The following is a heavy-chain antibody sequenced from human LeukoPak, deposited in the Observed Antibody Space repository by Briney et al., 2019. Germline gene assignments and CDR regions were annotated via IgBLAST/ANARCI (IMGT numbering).Heavy chain of an antibody. CDR1: GFTFSSCG. CDR3: AKALTSGWYLDAFNI. Sequence: SGGSLRLSCAASGFTFSSCGMHWVRQAPGKGLEWVAVISYDGSNKYYADSVKGRFTISRDNSKNTLFLEMNSLRAEDAAVYYCAKALTSGWYLDAFNIWGQGTMVTVSS. D-gene: IGHD6-19*01. V-gene: IGHV3-30*18. CDR2: ISYDGSNK. J-gene: IGHJ3*02.